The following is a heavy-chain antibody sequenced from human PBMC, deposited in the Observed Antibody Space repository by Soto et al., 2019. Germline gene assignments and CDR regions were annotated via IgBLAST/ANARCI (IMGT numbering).Heavy chain of an antibody. J-gene: IGHJ4*02. CDR1: GFTFSSYA. Sequence: PGGSLRLSCAASGFTFSSYAMSWVRQAPGKGLEWVSAISGSGGSTYYADSVKGRFTISRDNSKNTLYLQMNSLRAEDTAVYYCAKDSIERSAAGTPFDYWGQGTLVTVSS. CDR3: AKDSIERSAAGTPFDY. CDR2: ISGSGGST. V-gene: IGHV3-23*01. D-gene: IGHD6-13*01.